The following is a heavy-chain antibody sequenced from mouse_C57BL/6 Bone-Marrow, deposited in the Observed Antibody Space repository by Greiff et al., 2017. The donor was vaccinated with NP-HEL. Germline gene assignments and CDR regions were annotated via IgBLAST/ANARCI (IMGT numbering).Heavy chain of an antibody. V-gene: IGHV1-15*01. CDR1: GYTFTDYE. D-gene: IGHD1-1*01. CDR2: IDPETGGT. Sequence: VQRVESGAELVRPGASVTLSCKASGYTFTDYEMHWVKQTPVHGLEWIGAIDPETGGTAYNQKFKGKAILTADKSSSTAYMELRSLTSEDSAVYYCTRRSLITTVVAPLYWYFDVWGTGTTVTVSS. CDR3: TRRSLITTVVAPLYWYFDV. J-gene: IGHJ1*03.